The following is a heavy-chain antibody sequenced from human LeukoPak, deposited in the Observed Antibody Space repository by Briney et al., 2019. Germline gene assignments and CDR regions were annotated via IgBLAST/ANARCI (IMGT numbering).Heavy chain of an antibody. CDR1: GFSVSRNY. CDR2: IYSGSST. CDR3: ARVRIPEYSGCWYFYY. V-gene: IGHV3-53*01. D-gene: IGHD6-19*01. Sequence: GGSLRLSCPASGFSVSRNYMGWVRQAPGMGLEWVSVIYSGSSTNYADSVKGRFTISRDNSKNTLHLQMNSLRAEDTAVYYCARVRIPEYSGCWYFYYWGQGTLVTVSS. J-gene: IGHJ4*02.